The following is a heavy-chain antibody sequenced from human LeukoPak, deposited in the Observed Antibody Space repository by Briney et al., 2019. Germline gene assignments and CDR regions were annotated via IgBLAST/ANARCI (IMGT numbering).Heavy chain of an antibody. Sequence: PGGSLRLSCAASGFTFSNAWMSWVRQAPGKGLEWVSAISGSGGSTYYADSVKGRFTISRDNSKNTLYLQMNSLRAEDTAVYYCANAGTPAYYYYYYMDVWGKGTTVTVSS. CDR2: ISGSGGST. CDR1: GFTFSNAW. J-gene: IGHJ6*03. D-gene: IGHD1-1*01. CDR3: ANAGTPAYYYYYYMDV. V-gene: IGHV3-23*01.